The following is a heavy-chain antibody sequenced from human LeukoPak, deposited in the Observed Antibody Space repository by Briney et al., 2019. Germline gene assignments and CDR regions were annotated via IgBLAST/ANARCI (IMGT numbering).Heavy chain of an antibody. J-gene: IGHJ3*02. D-gene: IGHD2-15*01. Sequence: KPSETLSLTCAVSGYSISSTNWWGWIRQPPGKGLEWIGYIYHSGSTYYSPSLKSRVTMSIDTTKNKFSLKLSSVTAVDTAVYYCARKGRYCSNGSCSTPDVFDIWGQGTMVTVSS. CDR1: GYSISSTNW. V-gene: IGHV4-28*01. CDR3: ARKGRYCSNGSCSTPDVFDI. CDR2: IYHSGST.